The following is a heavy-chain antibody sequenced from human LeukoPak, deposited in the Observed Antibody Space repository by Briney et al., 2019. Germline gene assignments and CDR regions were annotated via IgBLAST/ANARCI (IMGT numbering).Heavy chain of an antibody. V-gene: IGHV3-48*02. Sequence: QPGGSLRLSCAASGFTFSTYTMSWVRQAPGKGLEWVSHISSTSSTINYADSVKGRFTISRDNAKNSLYLQMNSLRDEDTALYFCARSRTYDYWGQGTLVTVSS. CDR3: ARSRTYDY. CDR2: ISSTSSTI. CDR1: GFTFSTYT. J-gene: IGHJ4*02.